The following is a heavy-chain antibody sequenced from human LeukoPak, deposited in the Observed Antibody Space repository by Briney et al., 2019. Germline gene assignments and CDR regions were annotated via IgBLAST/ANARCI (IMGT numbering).Heavy chain of an antibody. CDR2: IHPNSGDT. CDR3: ARFDQDWGTFDY. V-gene: IGHV1-2*02. CDR1: GYTFTGYY. D-gene: IGHD7-27*01. Sequence: GASVRVSCKASGYTFTGYYMHWVRQAPGQGLEWMGWIHPNSGDTSYVQKFQGRVTMTRDTSITTAYMELSLRSDDTAVYYCARFDQDWGTFDYWGQGTVVTVSS. J-gene: IGHJ4*02.